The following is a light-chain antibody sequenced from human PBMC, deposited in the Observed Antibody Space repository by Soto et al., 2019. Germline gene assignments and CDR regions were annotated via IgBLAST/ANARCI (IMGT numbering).Light chain of an antibody. CDR2: EDN. J-gene: IGLJ3*02. V-gene: IGLV6-57*03. CDR3: QSYDSSNQV. Sequence: NFMLTQPHSVSESPGKTVTISCTRSSGSIASNYVQWYQQRPGSAPTTVIYEDNLRPSGVPDRFSGSIDSSSNSASLTISGLKTEDEADYCCQSYDSSNQVFGGGTKVTVL. CDR1: SGSIASNY.